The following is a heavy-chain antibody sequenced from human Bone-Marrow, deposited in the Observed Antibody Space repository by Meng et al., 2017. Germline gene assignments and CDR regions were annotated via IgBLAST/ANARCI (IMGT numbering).Heavy chain of an antibody. CDR3: ARVETATTNPYFDY. CDR1: GGSISSGDYY. D-gene: IGHD5-24*01. J-gene: IGHJ4*02. CDR2: IYYSGST. V-gene: IGHV4-30-4*01. Sequence: QVQLQESGPGLVKPSQTLSLTCTVSGGSISSGDYYWSWIRQPPGRGLEWIGYIYYSGSTYYNPSLRSRVTISVDTSKNQFSLILTSVTAADTAVYFCARVETATTNPYFDYWGQGTLVTFSS.